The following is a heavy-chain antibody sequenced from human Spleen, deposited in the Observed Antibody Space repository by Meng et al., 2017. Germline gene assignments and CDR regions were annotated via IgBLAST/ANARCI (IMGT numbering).Heavy chain of an antibody. Sequence: QVQLRQWGAGLLQPSDTLSLTCVVSGGSFSEYYWSWIRQPPGKGLEWIGEINHSGSTNYNPSLKSRVTISVDTSKNQLLSSVTAADTAVYYCARGPHDYGGNVRFDYWGQGTLVTVSS. CDR2: INHSGST. V-gene: IGHV4-34*01. D-gene: IGHD4-23*01. CDR3: ARGPHDYGGNVRFDY. CDR1: GGSFSEYY. J-gene: IGHJ4*02.